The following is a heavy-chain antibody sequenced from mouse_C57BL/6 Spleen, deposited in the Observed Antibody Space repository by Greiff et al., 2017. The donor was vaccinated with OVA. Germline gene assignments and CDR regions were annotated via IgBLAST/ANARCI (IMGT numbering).Heavy chain of an antibody. CDR2: IYPGDGDP. V-gene: IGHV1-82*01. CDR1: GYAFSSSW. J-gene: IGHJ2*01. CDR3: ARITTVVARADY. Sequence: VKLMESGPELVKPGASVKISCKASGYAFSSSWMNWVKQRPGKGLEWIGRIYPGDGDPNYNGKFKGKATLTADNSSSTAYMQLSSLTSEDSAVYFCARITTVVARADYWGQGTTLTVSS. D-gene: IGHD1-1*01.